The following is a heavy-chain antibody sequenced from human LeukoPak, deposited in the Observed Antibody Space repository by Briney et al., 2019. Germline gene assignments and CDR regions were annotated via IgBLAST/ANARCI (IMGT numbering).Heavy chain of an antibody. CDR2: IGGSGGIT. J-gene: IGHJ4*02. V-gene: IGHV3-23*01. Sequence: GGSLRLSCAASGFTFSSYAMSWVRQAPGRGLEWVSAIGGSGGITYYADSVKGRFTISSDNSKNTLYLQMNSLRAEDTAVYYCAREEDYGVDYWGQGTLVTVSS. D-gene: IGHD4-17*01. CDR3: AREEDYGVDY. CDR1: GFTFSSYA.